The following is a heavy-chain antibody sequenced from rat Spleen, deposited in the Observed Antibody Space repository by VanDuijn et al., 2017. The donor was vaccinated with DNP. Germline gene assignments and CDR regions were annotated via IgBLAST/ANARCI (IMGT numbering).Heavy chain of an antibody. Sequence: EVQLVESGGGLVQPGRSLRLSCVASGFTFSSYWMYWIRQAPGKGLEWVASITSSGGSTYYPDSVKGRFTISRDNAKNTLYLQMNSLRSEDTATYYCARDITTTEYYYAMDAWGQGTSVTVSS. CDR1: GFTFSSYW. V-gene: IGHV5-31*01. J-gene: IGHJ4*01. CDR3: ARDITTTEYYYAMDA. CDR2: ITSSGGST. D-gene: IGHD1-10*01.